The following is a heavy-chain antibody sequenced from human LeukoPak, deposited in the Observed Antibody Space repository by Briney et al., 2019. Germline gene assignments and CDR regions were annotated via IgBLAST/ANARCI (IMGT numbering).Heavy chain of an antibody. CDR1: GGSISSYY. D-gene: IGHD1-26*01. V-gene: IGHV4-59*12. J-gene: IGHJ5*02. CDR3: ATYAASGSVNNWFDP. CDR2: ISYSGST. Sequence: SETLSLTCSVSGGSISSYYWSWIRQPPGKGLEWIGYISYSGSTNYNPSLKSRVTISVDTSKNQFSLKLSSVTAADTAVYYCATYAASGSVNNWFDPWGQGTLVTVSS.